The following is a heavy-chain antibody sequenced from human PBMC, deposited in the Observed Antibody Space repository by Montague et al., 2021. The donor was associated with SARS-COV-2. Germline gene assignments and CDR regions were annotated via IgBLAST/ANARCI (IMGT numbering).Heavy chain of an antibody. J-gene: IGHJ5*02. CDR2: IYYSGYT. CDR3: ARLGPGPQGEES. CDR1: GGSITTTSHY. D-gene: IGHD3-16*01. V-gene: IGHV4-39*01. Sequence: SETLSLTCTVSGGSITTTSHYWGWIRQPPGKGLEWIGSIYYSGYTHYNPSLKTPLTLSVDTSTNQFSLKLSSVTAADTAVYHCARLGPGPQGEESWGQGTVVIVSS.